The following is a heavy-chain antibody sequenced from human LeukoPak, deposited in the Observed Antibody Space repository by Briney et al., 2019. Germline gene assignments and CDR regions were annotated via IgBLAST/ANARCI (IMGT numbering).Heavy chain of an antibody. Sequence: SETLSLTCTVSGAAIRSFYCNWIRQPPGKGLEWIGYVDYSGGTKYNPSLKSRVTISVDPAKNQCSLKLSSVTAADTAVYYCVRASPGGFHYRALDNWGQGTLVTVSS. CDR1: GAAIRSFY. CDR3: VRASPGGFHYRALDN. J-gene: IGHJ4*02. CDR2: VDYSGGT. V-gene: IGHV4-59*12. D-gene: IGHD1-26*01.